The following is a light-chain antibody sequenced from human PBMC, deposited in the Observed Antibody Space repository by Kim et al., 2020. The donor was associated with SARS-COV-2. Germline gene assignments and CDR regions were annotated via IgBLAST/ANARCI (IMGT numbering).Light chain of an antibody. Sequence: ELTQPPSVSGTPGQSITISCSGTFSNIGSNYVHWYQQVPGMAPKLLTQANNQRPSGVPDRFSDSKSGTSASLAISGLRSEDEADYYCATWDDSLRRPLFGGGTKVTVL. CDR1: FSNIGSNY. CDR2: ANN. CDR3: ATWDDSLRRPL. J-gene: IGLJ2*01. V-gene: IGLV1-47*01.